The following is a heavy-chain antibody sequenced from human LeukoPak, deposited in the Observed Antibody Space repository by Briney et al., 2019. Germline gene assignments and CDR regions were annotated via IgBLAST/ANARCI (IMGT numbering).Heavy chain of an antibody. J-gene: IGHJ5*02. CDR2: IYWDDDK. CDR3: AHRLLGSSGWYEGSNWFDP. V-gene: IGHV2-5*08. Sequence: SGPTLVNPTQTLTLTCTFSGFSLSTGGMCVSWIRQPPGKALEWLALIYWDDDKRYSPSLKSRLTITKDTSKNQVVLTMTNMDPVDTATYYCAHRLLGSSGWYEGSNWFDPWGQGTLVTVSS. D-gene: IGHD6-19*01. CDR1: GFSLSTGGMC.